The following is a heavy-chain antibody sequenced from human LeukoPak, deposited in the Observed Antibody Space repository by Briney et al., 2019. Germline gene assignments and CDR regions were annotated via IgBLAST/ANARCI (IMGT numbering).Heavy chain of an antibody. CDR2: ISSNGGST. Sequence: PGGFLRLSCAASGFTFSSYALHWVRQAPGKGLEYVSAISSNGGSTYYANSVKGRFTISTDNSKSMLYLQMGSLKAEDMAVYYCARSGGSPWAYYFDYWGQGTLVTVSS. J-gene: IGHJ4*02. CDR3: ARSGGSPWAYYFDY. CDR1: GFTFSSYA. V-gene: IGHV3-64*01. D-gene: IGHD1-26*01.